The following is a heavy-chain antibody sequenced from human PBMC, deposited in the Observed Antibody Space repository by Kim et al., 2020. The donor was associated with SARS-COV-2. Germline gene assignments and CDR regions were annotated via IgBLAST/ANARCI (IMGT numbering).Heavy chain of an antibody. Sequence: GSLRLSCAASGFPFSSYAMHWVRQAPGKGLEWVAVISYDGSNKYYADSVKGRFTISRDNSKNTLYLQMNSLRAEDTAVYYCARTTGGSGDWFDPWGQGTLVTVSS. V-gene: IGHV3-30*04. D-gene: IGHD4-4*01. CDR3: ARTTGGSGDWFDP. CDR1: GFPFSSYA. J-gene: IGHJ5*02. CDR2: ISYDGSNK.